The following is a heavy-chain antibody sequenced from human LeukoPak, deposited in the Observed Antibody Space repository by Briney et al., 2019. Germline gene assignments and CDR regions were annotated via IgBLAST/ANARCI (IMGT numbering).Heavy chain of an antibody. D-gene: IGHD3-9*01. Sequence: SETLSLTCTVSGGSISSYYWNWIRQPPGKGLEWIGYIYYSGSTNYNPSLKSRVTISIDTSKNQFSLKLSSVTAADTAVYYCASFYDILTGIDYWGRGTLVTVSS. CDR1: GGSISSYY. J-gene: IGHJ4*02. CDR2: IYYSGST. V-gene: IGHV4-59*08. CDR3: ASFYDILTGIDY.